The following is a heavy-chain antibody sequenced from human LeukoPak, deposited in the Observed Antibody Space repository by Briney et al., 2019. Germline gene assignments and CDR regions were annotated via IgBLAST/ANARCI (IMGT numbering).Heavy chain of an antibody. CDR3: AGRGLYDFWSRFDY. D-gene: IGHD3-3*01. CDR1: GGSFSGYY. V-gene: IGHV4-34*01. CDR2: INHSGST. J-gene: IGHJ4*02. Sequence: SETLSLTCAVYGGSFSGYYWSWIRQPPGKGLEWIGEINHSGSTNYNPSLKSRVTISVDTSKNQFSLKLSSVTAADTAVYYCAGRGLYDFWSRFDYWGQGTLVTVSS.